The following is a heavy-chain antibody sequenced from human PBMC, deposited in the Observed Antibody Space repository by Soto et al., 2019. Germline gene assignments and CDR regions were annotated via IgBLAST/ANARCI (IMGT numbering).Heavy chain of an antibody. V-gene: IGHV3-9*01. CDR2: ISWNGVSI. J-gene: IGHJ6*02. CDR3: AKDSGLPYSYYYGMDV. Sequence: SLRLSCVGSGFTFDDYAMHWVRQAPGKGLEWVSGISWNGVSIGYADSVKGRFTISRDNAKNSLYLQMTSLRVEDTSLYYCAKDSGLPYSYYYGMDVWGQGTTVTVSS. D-gene: IGHD3-9*01. CDR1: GFTFDDYA.